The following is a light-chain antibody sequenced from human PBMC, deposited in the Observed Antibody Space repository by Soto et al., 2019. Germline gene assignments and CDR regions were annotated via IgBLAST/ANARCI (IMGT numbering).Light chain of an antibody. CDR1: QGISSW. CDR3: QQYNSYPHN. CDR2: AAS. Sequence: DIQMTQSPSSLSASVGDRVTITCRASQGISSWLAWYQQKPEKAPKSLIYAASSLQSGVPSRVSGGGSGTYFTLTIGSLQPEDFATDYCQQYNSYPHNFGQGTRLEIK. J-gene: IGKJ5*01. V-gene: IGKV1D-16*01.